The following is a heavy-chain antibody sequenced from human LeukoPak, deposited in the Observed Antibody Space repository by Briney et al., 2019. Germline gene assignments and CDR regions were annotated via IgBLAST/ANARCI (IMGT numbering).Heavy chain of an antibody. CDR1: GFTFSSYW. J-gene: IGHJ5*02. CDR2: IKQDGSEK. CDR3: ASCPHYSNGWFDP. Sequence: GGSLRLSCAASGFTFSSYWMSWVRQAPGKGLEWVANIKQDGSEKYYVDSVKGRFTISRDNAKNSLYLQMNSLRAEGTAVYYCASCPHYSNGWFDPWGQGTLVTVSS. V-gene: IGHV3-7*01. D-gene: IGHD4-11*01.